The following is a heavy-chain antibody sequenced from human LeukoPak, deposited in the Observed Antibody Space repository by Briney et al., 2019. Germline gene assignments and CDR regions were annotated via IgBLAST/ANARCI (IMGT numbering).Heavy chain of an antibody. CDR3: VRGPRYYDDSGFHYGVFDI. Sequence: GGSLRLSCAASEVTVTSNYLSWVRQAPGKGLQWVSVIYPGGDIYYADSVKGRFIISRDNSKNTLSLQMNSLTADDAAVYYCVRGPRYYDDSGFHYGVFDIWGQGTVVTVSS. D-gene: IGHD3-22*01. V-gene: IGHV3-53*01. CDR2: IYPGGDI. CDR1: EVTVTSNY. J-gene: IGHJ3*02.